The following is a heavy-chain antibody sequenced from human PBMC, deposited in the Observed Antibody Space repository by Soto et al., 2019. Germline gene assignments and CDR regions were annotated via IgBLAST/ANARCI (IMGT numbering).Heavy chain of an antibody. CDR3: AKSPDPYSSSNYYYYGMDV. J-gene: IGHJ6*02. D-gene: IGHD6-6*01. Sequence: QVQLVQSGAEVKKPGSSVKVSCKASGGTFSSYAITWVRQAPGQGLEWMGRIIPIFGTTNYAQKFQGRVTXTXDXXTSTAYMDLRSLRSDDTAVYYCAKSPDPYSSSNYYYYGMDVWGQGTTVTVSS. V-gene: IGHV1-69*15. CDR2: IIPIFGTT. CDR1: GGTFSSYA.